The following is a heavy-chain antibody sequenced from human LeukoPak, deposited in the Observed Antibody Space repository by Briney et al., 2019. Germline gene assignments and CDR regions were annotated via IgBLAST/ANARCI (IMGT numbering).Heavy chain of an antibody. Sequence: GGSLRLSCEASGFTFDDYAMHWVRQAPGKGLEWVSGISWNSGSIGYADSVKGRFTISRDNAKNSLYLQMNSLRAEDTALYYCAKDRMESGYYNGFDYWGQGTLVTVSS. V-gene: IGHV3-9*01. CDR3: AKDRMESGYYNGFDY. D-gene: IGHD3-22*01. CDR2: ISWNSGSI. J-gene: IGHJ4*02. CDR1: GFTFDDYA.